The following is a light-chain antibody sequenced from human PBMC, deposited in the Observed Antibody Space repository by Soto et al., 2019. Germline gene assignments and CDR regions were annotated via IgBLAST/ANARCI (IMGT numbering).Light chain of an antibody. J-gene: IGLJ1*01. CDR3: NSYTTSNSFV. CDR2: EVI. CDR1: ISDIGAHNF. Sequence: SVLTQFASVSGSPGRAITVSCSVTISDIGAHNFVSWYQQHPGKAPKLIIYEVINRPSGVSDRFSGSKSGNTASLTISELQSEDEADYYCNSYTTSNSFVFGSGTKVTVL. V-gene: IGLV2-14*03.